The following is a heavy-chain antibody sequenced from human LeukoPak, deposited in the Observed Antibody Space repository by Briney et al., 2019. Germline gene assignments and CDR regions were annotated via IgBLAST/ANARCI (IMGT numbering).Heavy chain of an antibody. Sequence: SQTLSLTCAISGDSVSSNSAAWNWIRQSPSRGLEWLGRTYYRSRWYNDYTLSVKSRITINPDTSKNQFSLHLNSVTPEDTAVYYCVTDSLVANYWGQGTLVTVSS. D-gene: IGHD2-8*02. V-gene: IGHV6-1*01. CDR3: VTDSLVANY. CDR1: GDSVSSNSAA. CDR2: TYYRSRWYN. J-gene: IGHJ4*02.